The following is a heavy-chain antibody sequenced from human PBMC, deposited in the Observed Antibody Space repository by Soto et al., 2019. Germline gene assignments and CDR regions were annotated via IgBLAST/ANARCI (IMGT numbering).Heavy chain of an antibody. CDR2: IYSDGRT. D-gene: IGHD3-10*01. V-gene: IGHV3-53*01. CDR3: SGPPGDLRGGGYYFDY. CDR1: GFTVSSNY. J-gene: IGHJ4*02. Sequence: EVQLVESGGGLIQPGGSLRLSCAASGFTVSSNYMSWVRQAPGKGLEWVSIIYSDGRTYYADSVKGRFTISRNNSRNTVYLQMNTLRAEDTGVFYCSGPPGDLRGGGYYFDYWGQGTLVTVSS.